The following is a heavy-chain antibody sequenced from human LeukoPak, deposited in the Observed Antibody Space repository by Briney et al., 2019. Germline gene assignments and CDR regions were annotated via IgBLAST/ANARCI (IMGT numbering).Heavy chain of an antibody. Sequence: SETLSLTCGVYGESVSGFHWSWIRQPAGKGLEWIGRIYTSGSTNYNPSLKSRVTMSVDTSKNQFSLKLSSVTAADTAVYYCARVGCSGGSCYSVWFDPWGQGTLVTVSS. V-gene: IGHV4-59*10. CDR3: ARVGCSGGSCYSVWFDP. CDR2: IYTSGST. D-gene: IGHD2-15*01. J-gene: IGHJ5*02. CDR1: GESVSGFH.